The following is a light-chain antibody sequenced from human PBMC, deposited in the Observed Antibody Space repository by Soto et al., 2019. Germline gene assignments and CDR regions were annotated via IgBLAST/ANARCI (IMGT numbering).Light chain of an antibody. Sequence: VLTQSPGALSLSPGERATLSCRASQSVSSSYLAWYQQKPGQAPRLLIYGASSRATGIPDRFSGSGSGTDFTLTISRLEPEDFAVYYCQQYGSSPPITFGQGTRLEIK. CDR1: QSVSSSY. V-gene: IGKV3-20*01. CDR3: QQYGSSPPIT. CDR2: GAS. J-gene: IGKJ5*01.